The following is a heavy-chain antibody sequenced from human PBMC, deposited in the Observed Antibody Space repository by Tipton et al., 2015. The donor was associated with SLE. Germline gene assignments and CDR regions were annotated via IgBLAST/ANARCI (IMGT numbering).Heavy chain of an antibody. D-gene: IGHD2-2*01. Sequence: TLSLTCAVYGGTSRDYFWSWIRQPPGKGLEWIGEVSHRGTTNYNPSLDSRVTISLDRFNNQFTLKMTSVTAADTAVYYCVVCSPSSCSYFDYWGQGRLVTVSS. V-gene: IGHV4-34*08. J-gene: IGHJ4*02. CDR3: VVCSPSSCSYFDY. CDR2: VSHRGTT. CDR1: GGTSRDYF.